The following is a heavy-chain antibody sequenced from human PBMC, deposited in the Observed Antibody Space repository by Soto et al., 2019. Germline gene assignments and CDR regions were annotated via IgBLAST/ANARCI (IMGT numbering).Heavy chain of an antibody. CDR1: GGSFSGYY. V-gene: IGHV4-34*01. D-gene: IGHD1-26*01. J-gene: IGHJ6*02. CDR2: INHSGST. CDR3: ARIRSGSYGYYYYYYGMDV. Sequence: SETLSLTCAVYGGSFSGYYWSWIRQPPGKGLEWIGEINHSGSTNYNPSLKSRVTISVDTSKNQFSLKLSSVTAADTAVYYCARIRSGSYGYYYYYYGMDVWGQGTTVTVSS.